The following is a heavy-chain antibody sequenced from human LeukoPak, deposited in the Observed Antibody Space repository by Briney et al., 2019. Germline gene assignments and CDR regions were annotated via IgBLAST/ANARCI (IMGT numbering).Heavy chain of an antibody. Sequence: GASVKASCKAFGYTFTNYYMHWVRQAPGQGLEWMGIINPRGGSTSYAQKFQGRVTMTRDTSTSTVYMELSSLRSEDTAVYYCVRDLFAYDSSGYYFDYWGQGTLVTVSS. J-gene: IGHJ4*02. CDR1: GYTFTNYY. D-gene: IGHD3-22*01. V-gene: IGHV1-46*01. CDR3: VRDLFAYDSSGYYFDY. CDR2: INPRGGST.